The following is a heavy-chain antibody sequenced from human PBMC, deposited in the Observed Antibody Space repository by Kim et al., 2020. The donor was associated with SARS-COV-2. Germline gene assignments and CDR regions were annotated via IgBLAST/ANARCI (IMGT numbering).Heavy chain of an antibody. CDR1: GFTFSSYG. D-gene: IGHD1-26*01. Sequence: GGSLRLSCAASGFTFSSYGMHWVRQAPGKGLEWVAVISYDGSNKYYADSVKGRFTISRDNSKNTLYLQMNSLRAEDTAVYYCAKNIEFSALGGMDVWGQGTTVTVSS. CDR2: ISYDGSNK. CDR3: AKNIEFSALGGMDV. V-gene: IGHV3-30*18. J-gene: IGHJ6*02.